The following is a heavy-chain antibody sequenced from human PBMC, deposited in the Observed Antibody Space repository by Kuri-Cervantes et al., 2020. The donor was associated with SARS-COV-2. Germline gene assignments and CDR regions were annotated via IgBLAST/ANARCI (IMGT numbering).Heavy chain of an antibody. CDR3: ARDRVGSDAFDI. J-gene: IGHJ3*02. CDR1: GFTFSSYW. CDR2: IKQDGSEK. D-gene: IGHD1-26*01. V-gene: IGHV3-7*03. Sequence: GESLKISCAASGFTFSSYWMSWVRQAPGKGLEWVANIKQDGSEKYYVDSVKGRFTISRDNAKNSLYLQMNSLRAEDTAVYYCARDRVGSDAFDIWGQGTMVTVSS.